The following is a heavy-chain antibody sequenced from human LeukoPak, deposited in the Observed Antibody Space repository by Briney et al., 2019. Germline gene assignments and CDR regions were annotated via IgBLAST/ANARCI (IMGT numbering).Heavy chain of an antibody. V-gene: IGHV4-59*08. CDR3: ASRRYHYGSGRYYPNGGFDP. CDR2: IYYSGST. D-gene: IGHD3-10*01. CDR1: GGSISTYY. Sequence: PSETLSLTCTVSGGSISTYYWSWIRQPPGKGLEWIGYIYYSGSTNYNPSLKSRVTISVETSKNQFSLKLRSVTAADTAVHYCASRRYHYGSGRYYPNGGFDPWGQGTLVTVSS. J-gene: IGHJ5*02.